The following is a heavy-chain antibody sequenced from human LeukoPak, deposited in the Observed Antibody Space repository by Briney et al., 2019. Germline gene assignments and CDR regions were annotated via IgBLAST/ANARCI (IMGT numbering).Heavy chain of an antibody. D-gene: IGHD3-10*01. Sequence: SETLSLTXTVSGGSISSYYWSWIRQPAGKGLEWIGRIYTSGSTNYNPSLKSRVTKSVDTSKNQFSLKLSSVTAADTAVYYCARDKPYYYGSGSFQYYFDYWGQGTLVTVSS. CDR1: GGSISSYY. J-gene: IGHJ4*02. CDR2: IYTSGST. CDR3: ARDKPYYYGSGSFQYYFDY. V-gene: IGHV4-4*07.